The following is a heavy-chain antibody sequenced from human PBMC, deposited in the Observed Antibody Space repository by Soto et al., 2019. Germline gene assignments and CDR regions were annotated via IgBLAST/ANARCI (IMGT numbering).Heavy chain of an antibody. D-gene: IGHD3-10*01. CDR3: ARGPGFSLLWFGELPPTYYYGMDV. CDR2: INHSGST. CDR1: GGSFSGYY. J-gene: IGHJ6*02. Sequence: QVQLQQWGAGLLKPSETLSLTCAVYGGSFSGYYWSWIRQPPGKGLEWIGEINHSGSTNYNPSLKSRVTISVDTSKNQSSLKLSSVTAADTAVYYCARGPGFSLLWFGELPPTYYYGMDVWGQGTTVTVSS. V-gene: IGHV4-34*01.